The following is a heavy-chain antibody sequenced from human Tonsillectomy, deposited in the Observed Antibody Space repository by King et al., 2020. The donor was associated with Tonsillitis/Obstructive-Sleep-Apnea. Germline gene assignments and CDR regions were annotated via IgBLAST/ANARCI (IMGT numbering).Heavy chain of an antibody. V-gene: IGHV3-48*03. CDR2: ISSSGSTI. J-gene: IGHJ3*02. Sequence: VQLMESGGGLVQPGGSLRLSCAASGFTFSSYEMNWVRQAPGKGLEWVSYISSSGSTIYYADSVKGRFTISRDNAKNSLYLQMNSLRAEDTAVYYCARLVVVVVAATQSGFDIWGQGTMVTVSS. CDR1: GFTFSSYE. CDR3: ARLVVVVVAATQSGFDI. D-gene: IGHD2-15*01.